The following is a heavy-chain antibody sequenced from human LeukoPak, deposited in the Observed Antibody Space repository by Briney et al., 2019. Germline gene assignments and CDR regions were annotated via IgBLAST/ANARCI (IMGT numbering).Heavy chain of an antibody. CDR3: AREGCSSTSCYRARSGWFDP. J-gene: IGHJ5*02. Sequence: PSETLSLTCNVSGASISSYYWSWIRQPAGKGLEWIGRIYTSGSTNYNPSLKSRVTMSVDTSKNQVSLRLGSVTAADTAVYYCAREGCSSTSCYRARSGWFDPWGQGTLVTVSS. CDR1: GASISSYY. V-gene: IGHV4-4*07. CDR2: IYTSGST. D-gene: IGHD2-2*01.